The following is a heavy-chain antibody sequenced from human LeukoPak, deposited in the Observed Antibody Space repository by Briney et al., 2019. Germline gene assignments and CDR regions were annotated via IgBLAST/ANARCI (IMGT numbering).Heavy chain of an antibody. CDR2: INHSGTT. V-gene: IGHV4-34*01. CDR1: GGSFSGYY. Sequence: SETLSLTCAVYGGSFSGYYWSWIRQPPGKGLEWIGEINHSGTTNYNPSLKSRVTISVDTSKNHFSLQLNSVTAADTAVYYCAAGVVVGAFDIWGQGTMVTVSS. D-gene: IGHD3-22*01. J-gene: IGHJ3*02. CDR3: AAGVVVGAFDI.